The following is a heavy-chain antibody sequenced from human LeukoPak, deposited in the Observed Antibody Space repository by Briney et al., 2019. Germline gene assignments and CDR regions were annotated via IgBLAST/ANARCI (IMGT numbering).Heavy chain of an antibody. CDR2: ISYDASNK. CDR1: GFTFTSYA. Sequence: GGSLRLSCTASGFTFTSYAMHWVRQAPGKGLEWVAVISYDASNKYYADSVKGRFTISRDNSKNTLYLQMNSLRAEDTAVYYCAREKVDYYYGSGSYGMDVWGQGTTVTVSS. D-gene: IGHD3-10*01. J-gene: IGHJ6*02. V-gene: IGHV3-30*14. CDR3: AREKVDYYYGSGSYGMDV.